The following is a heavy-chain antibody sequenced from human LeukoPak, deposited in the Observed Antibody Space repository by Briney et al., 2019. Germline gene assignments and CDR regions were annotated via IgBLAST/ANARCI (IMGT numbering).Heavy chain of an antibody. Sequence: GASVKVSCKASGYTFTGYYMHWVRQAPGQGLEWMGWISAYNGNTNYAQKLQGRVTMTTDTSTSTAYMELRSLRSDDTAVYYCARDPKAPDYGDYDDAFDIWGQGTMVTVSS. J-gene: IGHJ3*02. CDR3: ARDPKAPDYGDYDDAFDI. D-gene: IGHD4-17*01. V-gene: IGHV1-18*04. CDR1: GYTFTGYY. CDR2: ISAYNGNT.